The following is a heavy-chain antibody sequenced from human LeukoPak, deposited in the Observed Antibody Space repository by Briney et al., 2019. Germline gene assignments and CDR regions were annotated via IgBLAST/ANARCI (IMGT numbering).Heavy chain of an antibody. CDR3: ARALRSPGDSGLDY. J-gene: IGHJ4*02. V-gene: IGHV3-74*03. D-gene: IGHD3-10*01. CDR1: GFTFSSNY. CDR2: INTDGSDR. Sequence: GGSLRLSCAASGFTFSSNYMHWVRQAPGKGLVWVSRINTDGSDRTHADFVKGRFTISRDNAKNTLYLEMNRLRAEDTAVYFRARALRSPGDSGLDYWGQGALVTVSS.